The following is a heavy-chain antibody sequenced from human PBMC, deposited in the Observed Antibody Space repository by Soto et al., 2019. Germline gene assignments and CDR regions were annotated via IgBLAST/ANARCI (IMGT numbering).Heavy chain of an antibody. Sequence: PSETLSLTCAVYGGSFSGYYWSWIRQPPGKGLEWIGEINHSGSTNYNPSLKSRVTISVDTSKNQFSLKLSSVTAADTAVYYCARGSNCSGGSCYPEPYNYFDYWGQGTLVTVSS. CDR3: ARGSNCSGGSCYPEPYNYFDY. D-gene: IGHD2-15*01. J-gene: IGHJ4*02. CDR1: GGSFSGYY. V-gene: IGHV4-34*01. CDR2: INHSGST.